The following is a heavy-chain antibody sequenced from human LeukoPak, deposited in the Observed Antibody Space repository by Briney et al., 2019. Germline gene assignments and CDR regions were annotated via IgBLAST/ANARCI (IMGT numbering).Heavy chain of an antibody. D-gene: IGHD6-19*01. CDR3: ARLGIAVAGTGDPYFDY. CDR1: GGSFSGYY. V-gene: IGHV4-34*01. CDR2: INHSGST. J-gene: IGHJ4*02. Sequence: SETLSLTCAVYGGSFSGYYWSWIRQPPGKGLEWIGEINHSGSTNYNPSLKSRVTISVDTSKNQFSLKLSSVTAADTAVYYCARLGIAVAGTGDPYFDYWGQGTLVTVSS.